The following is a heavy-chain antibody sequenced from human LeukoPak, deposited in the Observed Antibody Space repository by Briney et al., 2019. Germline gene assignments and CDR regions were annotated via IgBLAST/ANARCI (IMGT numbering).Heavy chain of an antibody. V-gene: IGHV3-53*01. J-gene: IGHJ4*02. CDR3: ARAAYDNSGYLTL. CDR1: GFTVSSNY. Sequence: PGGSLRLSCAASGFTVSSNYMSWVRQAPGKGLEWVSVLYRGSSTSYADSVKGRFTISRDNSKNTLYLQMNSLRAEDTAVYYCARAAYDNSGYLTLWGQGTLVTVSS. D-gene: IGHD3-22*01. CDR2: LYRGSST.